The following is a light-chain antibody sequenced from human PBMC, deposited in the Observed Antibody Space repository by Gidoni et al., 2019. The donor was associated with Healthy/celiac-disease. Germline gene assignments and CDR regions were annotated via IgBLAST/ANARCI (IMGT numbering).Light chain of an antibody. Sequence: QSVLTQPPSASGTPGQRVTISCSGSSPNIGSNTVNWYQQLPGTAPKLLIYSNNQRPSGVPDRFSGSKSGTSASLAISGLQSEDEADYYCAAWDDSLIAVVFGGGTKLTVL. V-gene: IGLV1-44*01. CDR1: SPNIGSNT. CDR3: AAWDDSLIAVV. CDR2: SNN. J-gene: IGLJ2*01.